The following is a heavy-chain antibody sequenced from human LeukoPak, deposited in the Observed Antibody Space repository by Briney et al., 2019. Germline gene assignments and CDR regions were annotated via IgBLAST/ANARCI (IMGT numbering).Heavy chain of an antibody. J-gene: IGHJ4*02. D-gene: IGHD3-22*01. V-gene: IGHV3-48*02. Sequence: PGGSLRLSGAGSEFSFSTYVMNWVRQAPGKGLEWISYISGNSKTIYYADSVKGRFTISRDNAKNSLYLQMNSLRDEDTAVYYCARDYRYYDSSGYYSFDYWGQGTLVTVSS. CDR3: ARDYRYYDSSGYYSFDY. CDR1: EFSFSTYV. CDR2: ISGNSKTI.